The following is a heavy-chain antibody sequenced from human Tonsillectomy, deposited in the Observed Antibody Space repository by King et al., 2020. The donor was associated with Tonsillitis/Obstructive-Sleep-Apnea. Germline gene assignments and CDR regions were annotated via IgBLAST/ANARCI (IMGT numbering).Heavy chain of an antibody. J-gene: IGHJ6*03. D-gene: IGHD4-11*01. CDR3: AKDGLYSNQNCVYYYYMDV. V-gene: IGHV3-9*01. Sequence: VQLVESGGGLIQPGRSLRLSCAASGFTFDDYAMHWVRQAPGKGLEWVSGISWNSGSIGYADSVKGRFTISRDNAKNSLYLQMNSLRAEDTALYYCAKDGLYSNQNCVYYYYMDVWGKGTTVTVSS. CDR2: ISWNSGSI. CDR1: GFTFDDYA.